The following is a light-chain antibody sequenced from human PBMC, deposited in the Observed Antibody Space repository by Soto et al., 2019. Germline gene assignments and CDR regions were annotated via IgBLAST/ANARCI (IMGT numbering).Light chain of an antibody. J-gene: IGKJ4*01. CDR3: QQYNNWPPLT. Sequence: EIVMTQSPATLSVSPGERATLSCRASQSVNSNLVWYQQKPGQAPRLLIYGASTRATGIPARFSGSGSGTEFTLTISSLQSEDFVVYYCQQYNNWPPLTFGGGTKVEIK. CDR2: GAS. CDR1: QSVNSN. V-gene: IGKV3-15*01.